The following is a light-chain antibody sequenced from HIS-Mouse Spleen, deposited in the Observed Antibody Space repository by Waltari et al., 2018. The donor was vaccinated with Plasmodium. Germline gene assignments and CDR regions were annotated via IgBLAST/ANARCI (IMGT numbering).Light chain of an antibody. CDR3: NSRDSSGNHQV. J-gene: IGLJ3*02. CDR1: SLRSSY. CDR2: GKN. V-gene: IGLV3-19*01. Sequence: SSELTQDLAVSVALGQTVRITCQGNSLRSSYASWYQQKPGQAPVLVIYGKNNRPSGIPDRFSGSSSGNTASLTITGAQAEDEADYYCNSRDSSGNHQVFGGGTKLTVL.